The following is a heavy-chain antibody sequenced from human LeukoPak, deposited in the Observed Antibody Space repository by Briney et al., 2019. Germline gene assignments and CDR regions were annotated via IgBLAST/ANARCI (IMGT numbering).Heavy chain of an antibody. CDR3: AVRVKRQRTLMRSQNFDS. Sequence: SETLSLSCAVYGESFSDYYWSWIRQPPGKGLEWIGEVNHSGSTSYNPSLKSRVTISADTSKNQFSLKMTSVTAADTSVYYCAVRVKRQRTLMRSQNFDSSGQRTLVTVSS. CDR1: GESFSDYY. J-gene: IGHJ4*02. V-gene: IGHV4-34*01. D-gene: IGHD1-1*01. CDR2: VNHSGST.